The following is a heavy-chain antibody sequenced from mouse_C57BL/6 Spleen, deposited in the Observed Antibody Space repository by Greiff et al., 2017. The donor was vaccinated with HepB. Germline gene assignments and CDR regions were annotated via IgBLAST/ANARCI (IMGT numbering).Heavy chain of an antibody. Sequence: EVKVVESGGGLVKPGGSLKLSCAASGFTFSSYTMSWVRQTPEKRLEWVATISGGGGNTYYPDSVKGRFTISRDNAKNTLYLQMSSLRSEDTALYYCARHVYYDYDAFAYWGQGTLVTVSA. J-gene: IGHJ3*01. CDR3: ARHVYYDYDAFAY. CDR2: ISGGGGNT. CDR1: GFTFSSYT. V-gene: IGHV5-9*01. D-gene: IGHD2-4*01.